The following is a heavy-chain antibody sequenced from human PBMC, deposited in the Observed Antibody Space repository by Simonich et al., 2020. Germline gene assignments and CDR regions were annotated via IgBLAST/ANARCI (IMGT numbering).Heavy chain of an antibody. D-gene: IGHD2-8*01. CDR1: GFTFDDYA. J-gene: IGHJ4*02. V-gene: IGHV3-9*01. CDR3: AKDGGYCTNGVCYYFDY. CDR2: ISWNSGSI. Sequence: EVQLVESGGGLVQPGRSLRLSCAASGFTFDDYAMHWVRQAPGKGLGCVSGISWNSGSIGYADSVKGRFTISRDNAKNSLYLQMNSLRAEDTALYYCAKDGGYCTNGVCYYFDYWGQGTLVTVSS.